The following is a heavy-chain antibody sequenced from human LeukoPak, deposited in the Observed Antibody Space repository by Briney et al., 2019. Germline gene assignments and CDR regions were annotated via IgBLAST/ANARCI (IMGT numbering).Heavy chain of an antibody. CDR2: ISSSVSYT. J-gene: IGHJ4*02. CDR1: GFTFSTYS. Sequence: GGSLRLSCAASGFTFSTYSMNWVRQAPGKGLEWVSSISSSVSYTYYPDSVKGRFTISRDNAKNSLFLQMNSLRAEDTAVYYCTRIYYGGNAGLLYWGQGTLVTVSS. V-gene: IGHV3-21*01. D-gene: IGHD4-23*01. CDR3: TRIYYGGNAGLLY.